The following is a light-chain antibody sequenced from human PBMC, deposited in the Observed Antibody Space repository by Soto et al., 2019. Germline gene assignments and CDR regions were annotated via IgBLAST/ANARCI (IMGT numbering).Light chain of an antibody. CDR2: EVS. V-gene: IGLV2-14*01. J-gene: IGLJ2*01. CDR3: CSYTSSTTPL. Sequence: QSALTQPASVSGSPGQSITLSCTGTSSDVGGYDYVSWYQQHPGKAPKLIISEVSNRPSGVSNRFSGSKSGNTASLTISGLQAEDEADYYCCSYTSSTTPLFGGGTKLTVL. CDR1: SSDVGGYDY.